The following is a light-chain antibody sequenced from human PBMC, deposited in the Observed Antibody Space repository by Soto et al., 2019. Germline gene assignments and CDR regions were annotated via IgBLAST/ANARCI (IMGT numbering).Light chain of an antibody. V-gene: IGKV3-20*01. CDR3: QQYGGSPRGT. CDR2: GAS. J-gene: IGKJ1*01. Sequence: EIVLTQSPGTLSLSPGERATLSCRASQSVSSSYLAWYQQKPGQAPRLLIYGASSRATGIPDRFSGSGSETDFTLTISRLEPEDFAVYYCQQYGGSPRGTFGQGTKVEIK. CDR1: QSVSSSY.